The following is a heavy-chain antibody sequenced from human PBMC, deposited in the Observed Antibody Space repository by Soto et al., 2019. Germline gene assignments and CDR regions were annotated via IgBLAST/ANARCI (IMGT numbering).Heavy chain of an antibody. J-gene: IGHJ6*02. D-gene: IGHD1-7*01. Sequence: GGSLRLSCAASGFTFSSYAMHWVRQAPGKGLEWVAVISYDGSNKYYADSVKGRFTISRDNSKNTLYLQMNSLRAEDTAVYYCAKEILTGTTYYYYYGMDVWGQGTTVTVSS. CDR1: GFTFSSYA. CDR2: ISYDGSNK. V-gene: IGHV3-30-3*01. CDR3: AKEILTGTTYYYYYGMDV.